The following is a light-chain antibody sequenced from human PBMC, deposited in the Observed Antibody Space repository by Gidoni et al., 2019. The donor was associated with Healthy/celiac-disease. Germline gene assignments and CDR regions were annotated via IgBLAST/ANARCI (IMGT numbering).Light chain of an antibody. CDR1: QSVSSN. V-gene: IGKV3-15*01. J-gene: IGKJ4*01. CDR2: GAS. CDR3: QQYNNWPLT. Sequence: IVMMHSPATLSVSPGERATLSCRASQSVSSNLAWYPQKPGQAPRLLIYGASTRATGIPARFSGSGSGTEFTLTISSLQSEDFAVYYCQQYNNWPLTFGGGTKVEIK.